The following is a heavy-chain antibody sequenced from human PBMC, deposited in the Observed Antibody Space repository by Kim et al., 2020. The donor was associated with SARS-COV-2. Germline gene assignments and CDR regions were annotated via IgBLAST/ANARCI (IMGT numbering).Heavy chain of an antibody. Sequence: SVKVSCKASGGTFSSYAISWVRQAPGQGLEWMGGIIPIFGTANYAQKFQGRVTITADESTSTAYMELSSLRSEDTAVYYCARGTAYGYVGYYYYYGMDVWGQGTTVTVPS. V-gene: IGHV1-69*13. J-gene: IGHJ6*02. CDR1: GGTFSSYA. CDR3: ARGTAYGYVGYYYYYGMDV. CDR2: IIPIFGTA. D-gene: IGHD5-18*01.